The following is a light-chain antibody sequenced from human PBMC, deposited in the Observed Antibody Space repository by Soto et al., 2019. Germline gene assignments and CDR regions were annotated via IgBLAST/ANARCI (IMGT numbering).Light chain of an antibody. CDR1: QNFTTY. CDR2: DTT. V-gene: IGKV1-33*01. CDR3: QQYVNLPYT. J-gene: IGKJ2*01. Sequence: DIQMTHSPPSLPPSVEEPSTIPAQASQNFTTYLNWNQQKPGEAPKLLIYDTTTLEEGVPSRFSGRGSGTHFTFTIYGLQPEDAAIYSCQQYVNLPYTFGQGTKLEIK.